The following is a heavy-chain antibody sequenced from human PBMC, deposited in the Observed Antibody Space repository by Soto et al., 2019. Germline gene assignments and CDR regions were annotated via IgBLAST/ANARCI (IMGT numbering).Heavy chain of an antibody. Sequence: QVQLVESGGGVVQPGRSLRLSCAASGFTFSSYGMHWVRQAPGKGLEWVAVIWYDGSNKYYADSVKGRFTISRDNSKNTRYLQMNSLRAEDTAVYYCAGPVMVRGVMGNFDYWGQGTLVTVSS. CDR3: AGPVMVRGVMGNFDY. D-gene: IGHD3-10*01. J-gene: IGHJ4*02. CDR1: GFTFSSYG. V-gene: IGHV3-33*01. CDR2: IWYDGSNK.